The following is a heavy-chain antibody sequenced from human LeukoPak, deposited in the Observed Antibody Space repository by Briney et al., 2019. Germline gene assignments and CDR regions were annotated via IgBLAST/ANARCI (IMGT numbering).Heavy chain of an antibody. CDR1: GVSISSRSYY. Sequence: PSETLSLTCTVSGVSISSRSYYWGWIRQPPGKGLEWVGNIFYSGSTYYNPSLKSRVTISVDTSKNQFSLNLSSVTAADTAVYYCARPYDSSGYYYLWGQGTLVTVSS. V-gene: IGHV4-39*01. J-gene: IGHJ5*02. CDR3: ARPYDSSGYYYL. CDR2: IFYSGST. D-gene: IGHD3-22*01.